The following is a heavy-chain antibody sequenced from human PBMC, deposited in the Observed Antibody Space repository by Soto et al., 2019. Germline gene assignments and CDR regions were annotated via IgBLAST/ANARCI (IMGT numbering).Heavy chain of an antibody. J-gene: IGHJ6*03. CDR1: GFTFSSYS. Sequence: GGSLRLSCAASGFTFSSYSMNWVRQAPGKGLEWVSYISSSSSTIYYADSVKGRFTISRDNAKNSLYLQRNSLRAEDTAVYYCARVFHPGVVVVPAAISLVPGRYYYYYMDVWGKGTTVTVSS. CDR2: ISSSSSTI. D-gene: IGHD2-2*01. V-gene: IGHV3-48*01. CDR3: ARVFHPGVVVVPAAISLVPGRYYYYYMDV.